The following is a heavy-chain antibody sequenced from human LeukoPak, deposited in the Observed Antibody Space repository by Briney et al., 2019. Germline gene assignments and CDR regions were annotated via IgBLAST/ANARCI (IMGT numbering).Heavy chain of an antibody. J-gene: IGHJ5*02. V-gene: IGHV4-59*08. CDR1: GGSISSYY. D-gene: IGHD4-11*01. Sequence: SETLSLTCTVSGGSISSYYWSWIRQPPGKGLEWIGYIYYSGSTNYNPSLKSRVTISVDTSKNQFSLKLTSLTAADTALYYCARHTGYISGEYSNYEDSWGQGTLVTVSS. CDR2: IYYSGST. CDR3: ARHTGYISGEYSNYEDS.